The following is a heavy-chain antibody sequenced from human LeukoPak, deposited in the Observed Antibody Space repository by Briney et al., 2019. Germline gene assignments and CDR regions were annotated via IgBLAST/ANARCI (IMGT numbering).Heavy chain of an antibody. CDR1: GFTFSSYA. Sequence: GGSLRLSCAASGFTFSSYAMSWVRQAPGKGLEWASAISGSGGSTYYADSVKGRFTISRDNSKNTLYLQMNSLRAEDTAVYYCAKDYADGYNLPRAFDIWGQGTMVTVSS. CDR2: ISGSGGST. CDR3: AKDYADGYNLPRAFDI. V-gene: IGHV3-23*01. J-gene: IGHJ3*02. D-gene: IGHD5-24*01.